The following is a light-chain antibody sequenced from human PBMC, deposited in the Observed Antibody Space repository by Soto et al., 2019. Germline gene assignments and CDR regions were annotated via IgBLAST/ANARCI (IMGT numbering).Light chain of an antibody. J-gene: IGKJ5*01. V-gene: IGKV3-15*01. CDR1: PSVTNF. Sequence: EIVLTQSPATLSLSPGERSTLSCRASPSVTNFLAWYQQKPGQAPRLLIYGASTRAIGIPARFSGSGSGTEFTLTISSLQSEDFAVYYCQQYNIWPPTFGQGTLLEVK. CDR3: QQYNIWPPT. CDR2: GAS.